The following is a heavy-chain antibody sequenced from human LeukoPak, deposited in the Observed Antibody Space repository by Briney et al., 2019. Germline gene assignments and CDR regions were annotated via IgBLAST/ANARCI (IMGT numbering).Heavy chain of an antibody. CDR2: INHSGST. V-gene: IGHV4-34*01. D-gene: IGHD6-13*01. CDR1: GGSFSGYY. CDR3: ARGWRVAAAGIPPSYY. Sequence: SETLSLTCAVYGGSFSGYYWSWIRQPPGKGLEWIGEINHSGSTNYNPSLKSRVTISVDTSKNQFSLKLSSVTAAGTAVYYCARGWRVAAAGIPPSYYWGQGTLVTVSS. J-gene: IGHJ4*02.